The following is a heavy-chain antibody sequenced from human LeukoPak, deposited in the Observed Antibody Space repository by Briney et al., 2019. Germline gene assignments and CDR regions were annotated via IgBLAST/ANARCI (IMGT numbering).Heavy chain of an antibody. CDR3: ARADFWSGYYKDY. CDR2: INSDGSST. Sequence: GGSLRLSCAASGFTFSSYWMHWVRQAPGKGLVWVSRINSDGSSTSYADSVKGRFTIPRDNAKNTLYLQMNSLRAEDTAVYYCARADFWSGYYKDYWGQGTLVTVSS. D-gene: IGHD3-3*01. V-gene: IGHV3-74*01. CDR1: GFTFSSYW. J-gene: IGHJ4*02.